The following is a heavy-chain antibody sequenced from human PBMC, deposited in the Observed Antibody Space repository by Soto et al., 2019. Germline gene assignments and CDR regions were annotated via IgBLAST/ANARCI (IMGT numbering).Heavy chain of an antibody. Sequence: GESLKISCKGSGYSFTSYWIGWVRQMPGKGLEWMGIIYPGDSDTRYSPSFQGQVTISADKSISTAYLQWSSLKASDTAMYYCARSHYDFWSGYYSNWFDPWGQATLVTVSS. CDR3: ARSHYDFWSGYYSNWFDP. V-gene: IGHV5-51*01. J-gene: IGHJ5*02. D-gene: IGHD3-3*01. CDR1: GYSFTSYW. CDR2: IYPGDSDT.